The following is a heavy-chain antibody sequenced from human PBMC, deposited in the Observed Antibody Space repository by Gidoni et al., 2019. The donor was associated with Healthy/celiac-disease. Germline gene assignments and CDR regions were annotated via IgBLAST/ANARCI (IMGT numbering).Heavy chain of an antibody. Sequence: EVQLVESGGGLVQPGGSLRLSCAASGFTFSSYWMHWVRQAPGKGLVWVSRINSDGSSTSYADSVKGRFTISRDNAKNTLYLKMNSLRAEDTAVYYCAREGGYSGYDKDYWGQGTLVTVSS. J-gene: IGHJ4*02. CDR1: GFTFSSYW. CDR2: INSDGSST. D-gene: IGHD5-12*01. CDR3: AREGGYSGYDKDY. V-gene: IGHV3-74*01.